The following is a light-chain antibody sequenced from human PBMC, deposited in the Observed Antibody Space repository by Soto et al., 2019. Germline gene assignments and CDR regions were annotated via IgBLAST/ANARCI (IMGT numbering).Light chain of an antibody. J-gene: IGKJ2*01. V-gene: IGKV1-5*03. CDR1: QRLRSW. Sequence: GDRVTITCRASQRLRSWLAWYQQQPGKAPDLLTYKASTLERFSGGRSGTAFTLTISSLQPDDFATSFCQQNICFSPYTFGLGTRLEIK. CDR3: QQNICFSPYT. CDR2: KAS.